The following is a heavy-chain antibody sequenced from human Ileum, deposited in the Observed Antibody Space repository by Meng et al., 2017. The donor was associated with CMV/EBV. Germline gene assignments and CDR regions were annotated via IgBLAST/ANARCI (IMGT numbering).Heavy chain of an antibody. Sequence: GESLKISCAASGFTFADYGIGWVRQAPGKGLEWISFTRSKIYGGAPEYAASVKGRFIVSRDDSNRFAYLQMNYLRTEDTAVYYCARGMTEPNAKYYFDYWGQGALVTVYS. D-gene: IGHD1-14*01. V-gene: IGHV3-49*04. J-gene: IGHJ4*02. CDR1: GFTFADYG. CDR2: TRSKIYGGAP. CDR3: ARGMTEPNAKYYFDY.